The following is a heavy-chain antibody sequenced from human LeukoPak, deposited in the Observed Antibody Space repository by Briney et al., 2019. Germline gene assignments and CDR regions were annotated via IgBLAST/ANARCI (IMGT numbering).Heavy chain of an antibody. J-gene: IGHJ4*02. V-gene: IGHV4-59*01. Sequence: SETLSLTCTVSGGSISSYYWSWIRQPPGKGLEWIGYIYYSGTTNYNPSLNSRVTISVDTSKNQFSLNLSSVTAADTAVYYCARAPHYYDGNGRRGNRFDYWGRGTLVTVSS. D-gene: IGHD3-22*01. CDR2: IYYSGTT. CDR1: GGSISSYY. CDR3: ARAPHYYDGNGRRGNRFDY.